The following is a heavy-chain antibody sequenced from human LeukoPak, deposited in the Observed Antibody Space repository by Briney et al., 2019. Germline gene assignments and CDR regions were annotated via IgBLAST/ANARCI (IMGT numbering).Heavy chain of an antibody. V-gene: IGHV3-30*04. J-gene: IGHJ4*02. CDR1: GFTFSSYA. CDR2: ISYDGSNK. CDR3: ATYRQVLLPFES. D-gene: IGHD2-8*02. Sequence: GGSLRLSCAASGFTFSSYAMHWVRQAPGKGLEWVAVISYDGSNKYYADSVKGRFTISRDNSENTLYLQMNSLRAEDTAVYYCATYRQVLLPFESWGQGTLVTVSS.